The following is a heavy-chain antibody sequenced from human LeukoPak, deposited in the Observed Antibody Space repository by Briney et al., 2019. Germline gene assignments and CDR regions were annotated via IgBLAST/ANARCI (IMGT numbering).Heavy chain of an antibody. V-gene: IGHV4-59*01. CDR1: GGSISSYY. D-gene: IGHD5-24*01. CDR2: IYYSGST. J-gene: IGHJ4*02. Sequence: SETLSLTCTVSGGSISSYYWSWIRQPPGKGLEWIGYIYYSGSTNYNPSLESRVTISVDTSKNQFSLKLSSVTAADTAVYYCARGRDGYNYYYFDYWGQGTLVTVSS. CDR3: ARGRDGYNYYYFDY.